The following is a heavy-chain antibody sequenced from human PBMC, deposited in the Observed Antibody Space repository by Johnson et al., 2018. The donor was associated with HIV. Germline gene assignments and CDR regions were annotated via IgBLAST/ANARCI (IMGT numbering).Heavy chain of an antibody. Sequence: QVQLVESGGGVVQPGRSLRLSCAVSGFTLSHYGMHWVRQAPGKGLEWVAVISYDGSNKYYVDSVKGRFTIYRDNSKNTLYLQMNSLRPEDTAVYYCARWTVTRGAFDIWGQGTMVTVSS. CDR2: ISYDGSNK. V-gene: IGHV3-30*03. D-gene: IGHD4-17*01. CDR3: ARWTVTRGAFDI. CDR1: GFTLSHYG. J-gene: IGHJ3*02.